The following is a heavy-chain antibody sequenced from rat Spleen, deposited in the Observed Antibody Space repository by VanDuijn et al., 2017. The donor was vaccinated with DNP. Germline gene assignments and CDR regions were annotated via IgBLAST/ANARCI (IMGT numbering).Heavy chain of an antibody. CDR2: INSAGST. J-gene: IGHJ4*01. V-gene: IGHV3-3*01. CDR3: ASYYYDGYYAMDA. CDR1: GYSITSNY. Sequence: EVQLQESGPGLVKPSQSLSLTCSVTGYSITSNYWGWIRKFPGNKLEWMGYINSAGSTNYNPSLKSRISITRDTSKNQFFLQLNSVTTEDTATYYCASYYYDGYYAMDAWGQGTSVTVSS. D-gene: IGHD1-12*02.